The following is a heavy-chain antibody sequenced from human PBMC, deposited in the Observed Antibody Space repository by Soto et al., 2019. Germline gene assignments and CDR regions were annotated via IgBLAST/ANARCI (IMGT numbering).Heavy chain of an antibody. V-gene: IGHV3-23*01. J-gene: IGHJ4*02. CDR1: GFTFSSYA. Sequence: PGGSLRLSCAASGFTFSSYAMSWVRQAPGKGLEWVSAISGSGGSTYYADSVKGRFTISRDNSKNTLYLQMNSLRAEDTAVYYCAKDDNRITMIVVVTYFDYWGQGTLVTVSS. CDR2: ISGSGGST. CDR3: AKDDNRITMIVVVTYFDY. D-gene: IGHD3-22*01.